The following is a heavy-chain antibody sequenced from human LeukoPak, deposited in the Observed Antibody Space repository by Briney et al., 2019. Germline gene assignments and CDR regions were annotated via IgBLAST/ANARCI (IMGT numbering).Heavy chain of an antibody. V-gene: IGHV3-11*04. CDR3: AKDRVRYCSSTSCSYFDY. J-gene: IGHJ4*02. CDR1: GFTFSDYY. CDR2: ISSSGSTI. D-gene: IGHD2-2*01. Sequence: GGSLRLSCAASGFTFSDYYMSWIRQAPGKGLEWVSYISSSGSTIYYADSVKGRFTISRDNSKNTLYLQMNSLRAEDTAVYYCAKDRVRYCSSTSCSYFDYWGQGTLVTVSS.